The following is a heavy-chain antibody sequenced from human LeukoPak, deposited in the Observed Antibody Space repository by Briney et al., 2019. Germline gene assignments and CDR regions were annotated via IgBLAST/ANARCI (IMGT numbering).Heavy chain of an antibody. CDR1: GGSISSGSYY. Sequence: PSETLSLTCTVSGGSISSGSYYWSWIRQPAGKGLEWIGRIYTSGSTNYNPSLKSRVTISVDTSKNQFSLKLSSVTAADTAVYYCARESQPLGRDAPRLPTIDYWGQGTLVTVSS. D-gene: IGHD2-2*01. CDR3: ARESQPLGRDAPRLPTIDY. CDR2: IYTSGST. V-gene: IGHV4-61*02. J-gene: IGHJ4*02.